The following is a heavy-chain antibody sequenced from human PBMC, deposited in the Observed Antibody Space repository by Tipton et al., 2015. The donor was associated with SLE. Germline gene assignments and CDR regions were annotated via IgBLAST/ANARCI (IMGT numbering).Heavy chain of an antibody. V-gene: IGHV3-21*03. Sequence: SLRLSCAASGFTFSSYSMNWVRQAPGKGLEWVSSISSSSSYIYYADSVKGRFTISRDNAKNSLYLQMNSLRAEDTAVYHCARGGYCSSTSCYRGWFDYWGQGTLVTVSS. J-gene: IGHJ4*02. D-gene: IGHD2-2*01. CDR2: ISSSSSYI. CDR3: ARGGYCSSTSCYRGWFDY. CDR1: GFTFSSYS.